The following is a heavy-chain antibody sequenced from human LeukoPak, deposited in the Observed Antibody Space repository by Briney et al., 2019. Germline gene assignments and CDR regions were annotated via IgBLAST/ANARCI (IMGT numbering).Heavy chain of an antibody. CDR1: GFTFDDYA. CDR3: AKGTSYDILTGYIGMDV. V-gene: IGHV3-9*01. CDR2: ISWNSGSI. J-gene: IGHJ6*02. Sequence: GGSLRLSCAASGFTFDDYAMHWVRQAPGKGLEWVSGISWNSGSIGYADSVKGRFTIFRDNAKNSLYLQMSSLRAEDTALYYCAKGTSYDILTGYIGMDVWGQGTTVTVSS. D-gene: IGHD3-9*01.